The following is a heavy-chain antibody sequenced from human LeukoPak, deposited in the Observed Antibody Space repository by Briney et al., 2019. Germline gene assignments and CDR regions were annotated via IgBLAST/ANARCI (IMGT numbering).Heavy chain of an antibody. Sequence: GESLKISCEGSGYSFTSYWIGWARQMPGQGLEWMAIIFPGNSGTIYSPSFQGQVTISADKSISTAYLQWRGLKASDTAMYYCVRHNNYALDYWGQGTLVTVSS. CDR2: IFPGNSGT. V-gene: IGHV5-51*01. CDR3: VRHNNYALDY. D-gene: IGHD5-18*01. J-gene: IGHJ4*02. CDR1: GYSFTSYW.